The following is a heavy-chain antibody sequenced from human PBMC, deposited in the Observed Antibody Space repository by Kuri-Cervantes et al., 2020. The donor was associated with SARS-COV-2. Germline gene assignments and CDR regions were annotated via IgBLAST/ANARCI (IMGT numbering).Heavy chain of an antibody. CDR1: GGTFSSYA. D-gene: IGHD3-9*01. V-gene: IGHV1-69*10. J-gene: IGHJ6*02. CDR3: ARGTLGDILTGYPFYYYYYGMDI. Sequence: SVKVSCKASGGTFSSYAISWVRQAPGQGLEWMGGIIPILGIANYAQKFQGRVTITADKSTSTAYMELRSLRSDDTAVYYCARGTLGDILTGYPFYYYYYGMDIWGQGTTVTVSS. CDR2: IIPILGIA.